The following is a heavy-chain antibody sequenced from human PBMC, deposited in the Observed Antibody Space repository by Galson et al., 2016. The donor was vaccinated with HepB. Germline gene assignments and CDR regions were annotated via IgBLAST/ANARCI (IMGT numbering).Heavy chain of an antibody. CDR1: GFTFSSNS. CDR3: ARGCGDDCYHLDY. J-gene: IGHJ4*02. V-gene: IGHV3-21*01. Sequence: SLRLSCAASGFTFSSNSMNWVRQVPGKGLEWVSSISGTSTYTYYADSVKGRFTISRDNAKNSLYLQMTSLRADDTAVYYCARGCGDDCYHLDYWGQGTLVSVSS. CDR2: ISGTSTYT. D-gene: IGHD2-21*02.